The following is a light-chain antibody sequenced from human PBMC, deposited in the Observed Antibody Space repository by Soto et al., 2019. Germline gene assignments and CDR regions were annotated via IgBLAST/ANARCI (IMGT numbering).Light chain of an antibody. Sequence: ESQVTKSRSTLSASVGDRVTITCRASQSISSWLAWYQQKPGKAPKLLIYKASSLESGVPSRFSGSGSGTEFTLTISSLQPDDFATYYCQQYNVYWSFGPGTNVDIK. CDR1: QSISSW. V-gene: IGKV1-5*03. CDR2: KAS. J-gene: IGKJ3*01. CDR3: QQYNVYWS.